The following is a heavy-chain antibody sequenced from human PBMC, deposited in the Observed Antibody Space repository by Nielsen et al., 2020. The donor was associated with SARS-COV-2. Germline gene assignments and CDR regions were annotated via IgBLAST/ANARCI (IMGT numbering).Heavy chain of an antibody. Sequence: GESLKISCAASGFTFSSYAMSWVRQAPGKGLEWVSAISGSGGSTYYADSVKGRFTISRDNSKNTLYLQMNSLRAEDTAVYYCAKDRPRFLEWLHDAFDIWGQGTMVTVSS. V-gene: IGHV3-23*01. CDR3: AKDRPRFLEWLHDAFDI. CDR1: GFTFSSYA. D-gene: IGHD3-3*01. CDR2: ISGSGGST. J-gene: IGHJ3*02.